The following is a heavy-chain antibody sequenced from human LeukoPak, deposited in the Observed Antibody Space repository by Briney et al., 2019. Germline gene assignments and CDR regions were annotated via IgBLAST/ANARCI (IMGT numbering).Heavy chain of an antibody. D-gene: IGHD5-12*01. CDR1: GFTFSDYY. CDR3: ARDLGGYSGYDFDY. V-gene: IGHV3-11*06. J-gene: IGHJ4*02. CDR2: ISSSSSYT. Sequence: GGSLRLFCAASGFTFSDYYMSWIRQAPGKGLEWVSYISSSSSYTNYADSVKGRFTISRDNAKNSLYLQMNSLRAEDTAVYYCARDLGGYSGYDFDYWGQGTLVTVSS.